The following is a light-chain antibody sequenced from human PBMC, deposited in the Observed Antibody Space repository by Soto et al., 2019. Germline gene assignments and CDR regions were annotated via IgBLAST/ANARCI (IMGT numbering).Light chain of an antibody. V-gene: IGLV2-8*01. J-gene: IGLJ1*01. CDR3: CSHAGNNNYV. CDR2: AVS. CDR1: SRDVGGQNY. Sequence: QSVLTQPPSASGSPGQSVAISCTGTSRDVGGQNYVSWYQQHPGKAPKLIIYAVSNRHSGVPDRFSGSKSGNTASLTISGLRAEDEADYYCCSHAGNNNYVFGTGTKVTVL.